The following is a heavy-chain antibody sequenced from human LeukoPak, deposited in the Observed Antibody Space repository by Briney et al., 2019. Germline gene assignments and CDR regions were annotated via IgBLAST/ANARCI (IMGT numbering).Heavy chain of an antibody. Sequence: GGSLRLSCAASGFTFDDYAMHWVRHAPGKGLEWVSGISWNSGSIGYADSVKGRFTIYRDNAKNSLYLQMNSLRAEDTALYYCAKDRNYYGSGNFDYWGQGTLVTVSS. J-gene: IGHJ4*02. D-gene: IGHD3-10*01. CDR1: GFTFDDYA. V-gene: IGHV3-9*01. CDR2: ISWNSGSI. CDR3: AKDRNYYGSGNFDY.